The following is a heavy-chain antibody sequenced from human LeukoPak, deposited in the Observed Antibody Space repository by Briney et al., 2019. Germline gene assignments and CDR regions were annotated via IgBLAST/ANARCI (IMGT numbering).Heavy chain of an antibody. CDR1: GGSISSYY. CDR3: ARLSNRIRGNWFDP. V-gene: IGHV4-4*09. CDR2: IYTSGST. Sequence: PSETLSLTCTVSGGSISSYYWSWIRQPPGKGLEWIGYIYTSGSTNYNPSLKSRVTISVDTSKNQFSLKLSSVTAADTAVYYCARLSNRIRGNWFDPWGQGTLVTVSS. D-gene: IGHD1-14*01. J-gene: IGHJ5*02.